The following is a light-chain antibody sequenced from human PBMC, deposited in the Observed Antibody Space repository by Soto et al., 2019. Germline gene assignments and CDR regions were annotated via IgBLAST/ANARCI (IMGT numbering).Light chain of an antibody. J-gene: IGKJ4*01. CDR3: QQYNNWPLT. CDR2: GAS. Sequence: EIVMTQSPVTLSVSPGERVTLSCRARQSVSSNLAWYQQKPGQAPRLLIYGASTRATGIPARFSGSGSGTEFTLTISSLQSEDFAVYYCQQYNNWPLTFGGGTKVEIK. CDR1: QSVSSN. V-gene: IGKV3-15*01.